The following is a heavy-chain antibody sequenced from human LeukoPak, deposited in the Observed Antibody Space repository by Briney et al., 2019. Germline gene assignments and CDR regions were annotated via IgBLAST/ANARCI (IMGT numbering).Heavy chain of an antibody. V-gene: IGHV3-21*01. CDR2: ISSSGRHI. J-gene: IGHJ4*02. Sequence: AGGSLRLSCAASGFTFSSYAMHWVRQAPGKGLEWVSSISSSGRHIYYADSVKGRFTISRDNAKNSLYLQMNSLRAEDTAVYYCARDAPMVAVAGTNYFDYWGQGTLVTVSS. CDR1: GFTFSSYA. CDR3: ARDAPMVAVAGTNYFDY. D-gene: IGHD6-19*01.